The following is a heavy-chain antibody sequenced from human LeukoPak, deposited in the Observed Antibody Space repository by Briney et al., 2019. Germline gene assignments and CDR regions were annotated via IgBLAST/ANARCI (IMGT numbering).Heavy chain of an antibody. J-gene: IGHJ4*02. Sequence: SETLSLTCTVSGGSLSSYYWSWIRQPPGKGLEWIGYIYYSGSTNYNPSLKSRVTISVDTSKNQFSLKLSSVTAADTAVYYCARGAWYGDYEDYWGQGTLVTVSS. D-gene: IGHD4-17*01. CDR1: GGSLSSYY. CDR2: IYYSGST. CDR3: ARGAWYGDYEDY. V-gene: IGHV4-59*01.